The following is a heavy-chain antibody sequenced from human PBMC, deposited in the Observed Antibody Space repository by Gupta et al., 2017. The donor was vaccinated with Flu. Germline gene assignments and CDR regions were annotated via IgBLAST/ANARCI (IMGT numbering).Heavy chain of an antibody. CDR1: GFIFTSFE. V-gene: IGHV3-48*03. CDR2: IGSDGTAI. D-gene: IGHD3-10*01. CDR3: ARLRGLTHH. Sequence: EVQLVESGGGLVQPGGSLRLSCAVPGFIFTSFEMNWFRQAPGKGLEWISNIGSDGTAISYADSVRGRFTVSRDNVQASLYLRMNSLRADDTAVYYCARLRGLTHHWGQGTLVTVSS. J-gene: IGHJ5*02.